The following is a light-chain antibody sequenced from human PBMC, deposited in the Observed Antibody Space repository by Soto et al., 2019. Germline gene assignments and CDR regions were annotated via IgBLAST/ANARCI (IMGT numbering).Light chain of an antibody. Sequence: QSALTQPPSASGSPGQSVTISCTGTSSDVGGYNYVSWYQQYPGKVPKLMIYEVNKRPSGVPDRFSGSKSGNTASLTVSGIQDEDEADYYCTSYAGGNNVFGTGHKVTVL. J-gene: IGLJ1*01. CDR2: EVN. V-gene: IGLV2-8*01. CDR1: SSDVGGYNY. CDR3: TSYAGGNNV.